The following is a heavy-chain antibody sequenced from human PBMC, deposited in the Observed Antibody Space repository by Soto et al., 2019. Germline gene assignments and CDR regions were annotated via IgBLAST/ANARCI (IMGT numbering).Heavy chain of an antibody. Sequence: ALRLSCAASGFTFSSYNMNWVRQAPGKGLEWVSSISSSSSYIYYADSVKGRFTISRDNAKNSLYLQMNSLKAEDTAVYYCARDLWVMITFGGVIAPPPDYWGQGTLVTVSS. CDR2: ISSSSSYI. V-gene: IGHV3-21*01. D-gene: IGHD3-16*02. CDR3: ARDLWVMITFGGVIAPPPDY. CDR1: GFTFSSYN. J-gene: IGHJ4*02.